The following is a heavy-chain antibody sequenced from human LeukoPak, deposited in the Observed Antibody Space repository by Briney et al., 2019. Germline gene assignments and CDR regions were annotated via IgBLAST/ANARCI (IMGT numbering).Heavy chain of an antibody. CDR2: IRYDGSNK. V-gene: IGHV3-30*02. Sequence: AGGSLRLSCAASGFTFSSYGMHWVRQAPGKGLEWVAFIRYDGSNKYYADSVKGRFTISRDNSKNTLYLQMNSLGAEDTAVYYCANWDGYYYYMDVWGKGTTVTVSS. CDR3: ANWDGYYYYMDV. J-gene: IGHJ6*03. D-gene: IGHD1-26*01. CDR1: GFTFSSYG.